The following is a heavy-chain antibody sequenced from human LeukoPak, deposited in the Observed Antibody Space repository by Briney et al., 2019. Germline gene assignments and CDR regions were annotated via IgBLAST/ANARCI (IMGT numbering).Heavy chain of an antibody. V-gene: IGHV3-20*04. J-gene: IGHJ6*02. CDR3: ARDQLGDFWSGYRDEYYYYYGMDV. CDR1: GFTFDDYG. CDR2: INWNGGST. D-gene: IGHD3-3*01. Sequence: GGSLRLSCAASGFTFDDYGMSWVRQAPGKGLEWVSGINWNGGSTGYADSVKGRLTISRDNAKNSLYLQMNSLRAEDTALYYCARDQLGDFWSGYRDEYYYYYGMDVWGQGTTVTVSS.